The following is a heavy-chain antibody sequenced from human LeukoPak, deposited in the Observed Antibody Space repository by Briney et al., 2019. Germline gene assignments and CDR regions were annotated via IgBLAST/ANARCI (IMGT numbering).Heavy chain of an antibody. Sequence: SETLSLTCTVSGGSISSYYWSWIRQPPGKGLEWIGYIYYSGSTNYNPSLKSRVTISVDTSKNQFSLKLSSVTAADTAVYYCARPGEGLDYWGQGTLVTVSS. CDR3: ARPGEGLDY. CDR1: GGSISSYY. J-gene: IGHJ4*02. V-gene: IGHV4-59*01. CDR2: IYYSGST. D-gene: IGHD3-10*01.